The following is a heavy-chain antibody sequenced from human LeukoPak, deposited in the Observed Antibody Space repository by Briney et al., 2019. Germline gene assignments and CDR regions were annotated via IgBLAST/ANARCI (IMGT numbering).Heavy chain of an antibody. Sequence: GGSLRFSCAASGFTFSSYGMHWVRQAPGKGLEWVAVIWYDGSNKYYADSVKGRFTISRDNSKNTLYLQMNSLRAEDTAVYYCARGVGDYDAFDIWGQGTMVTVSS. CDR3: ARGVGDYDAFDI. J-gene: IGHJ3*02. D-gene: IGHD4-17*01. CDR2: IWYDGSNK. V-gene: IGHV3-33*01. CDR1: GFTFSSYG.